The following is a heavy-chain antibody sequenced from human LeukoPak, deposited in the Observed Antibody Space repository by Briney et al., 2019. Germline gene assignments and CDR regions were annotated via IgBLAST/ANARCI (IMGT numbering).Heavy chain of an antibody. CDR3: ARRYCSGGHCYYFDS. CDR1: GGSISSSSYY. D-gene: IGHD2-15*01. Sequence: SETLSLTCTVSGGSISSSSYYWGWIRQPPGKGLEWIGSIYYSGSTYYNPSLNSRVTVSLDTSKNQFSLTVTSVTAADTAVYYCARRYCSGGHCYYFDSWGQGTLVTVSS. V-gene: IGHV4-39*01. CDR2: IYYSGST. J-gene: IGHJ4*02.